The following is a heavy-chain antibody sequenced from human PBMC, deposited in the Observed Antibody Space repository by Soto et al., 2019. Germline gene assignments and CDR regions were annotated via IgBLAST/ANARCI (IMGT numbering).Heavy chain of an antibody. CDR1: GGSVSSGDYY. J-gene: IGHJ5*02. V-gene: IGHV4-61*08. CDR3: ARIPVDTSMIYWLDP. Sequence: PSETLSLTCTVSGGSVSSGDYYWSWIRQPPGKGLEWIGYIYYSGNTNYNPSLKSRFIISVDTSKNLFSLKLTSVTAADTAVYYCARIPVDTSMIYWLDPWGQGTLVTVSS. D-gene: IGHD5-18*01. CDR2: IYYSGNT.